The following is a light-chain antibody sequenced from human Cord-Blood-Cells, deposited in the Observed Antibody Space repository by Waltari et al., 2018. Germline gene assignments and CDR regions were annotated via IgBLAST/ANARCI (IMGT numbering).Light chain of an antibody. V-gene: IGKV4-1*01. CDR2: WAS. CDR1: PSVLYSSNNKNY. CDR3: QQYYSTPFT. J-gene: IGKJ3*01. Sequence: DIVMTHSPNPLPVSLGERATINCKSSPSVLYSSNNKNYLAWYQQKPGQPPKLLIYWASTRESGVPDRFSGSGSGTDFTLTISSLQAEDVAVYYCQQYYSTPFTFGPGTKVDIK.